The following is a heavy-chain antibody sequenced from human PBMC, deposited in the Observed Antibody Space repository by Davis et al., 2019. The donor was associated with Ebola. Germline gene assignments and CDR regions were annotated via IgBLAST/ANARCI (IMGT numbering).Heavy chain of an antibody. CDR1: GFTFSDYY. CDR2: ISSNGSTI. V-gene: IGHV3-11*04. Sequence: GESLKISCAASGFTFSDYYMSWIRQAPGKGLEWVSYISSNGSTIYYADSVKGRFTISRDNAKNSLYLQMNSLRAEDTAVYYCARCGIAAAGSDYWGQGTLVTVSS. D-gene: IGHD6-13*01. J-gene: IGHJ4*02. CDR3: ARCGIAAAGSDY.